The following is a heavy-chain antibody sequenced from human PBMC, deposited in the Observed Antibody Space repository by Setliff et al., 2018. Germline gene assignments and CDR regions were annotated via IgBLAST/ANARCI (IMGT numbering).Heavy chain of an antibody. CDR2: IHPSGGST. J-gene: IGHJ6*03. CDR1: GDTFRSYG. D-gene: IGHD1-20*01. Sequence: ASVKVSCKASGDTFRSYGISWVRQAPGQGLEWMGIIHPSGGSTTYAQKFQGRVTMTRDTSTGTVNMELSSLRSEDTAVYYCATSGGITGTLMGYMDVWGKGTTVTVSS. V-gene: IGHV1-46*01. CDR3: ATSGGITGTLMGYMDV.